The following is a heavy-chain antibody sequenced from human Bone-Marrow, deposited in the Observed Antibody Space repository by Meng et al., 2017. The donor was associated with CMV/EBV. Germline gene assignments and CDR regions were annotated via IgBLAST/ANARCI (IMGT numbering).Heavy chain of an antibody. J-gene: IGHJ6*02. V-gene: IGHV4-59*01. CDR2: IYYSGST. Sequence: SETLSLTCTVSDGSISSYYWSWIRQPPGKGLEWIGYIYYSGSTNYNPSLKSRVTISVDTSKNQFSLKLSSVTAADTAVYYCATLEIALGGGYYGMDVWGQGTTVTVS. D-gene: IGHD1-1*01. CDR3: ATLEIALGGGYYGMDV. CDR1: DGSISSYY.